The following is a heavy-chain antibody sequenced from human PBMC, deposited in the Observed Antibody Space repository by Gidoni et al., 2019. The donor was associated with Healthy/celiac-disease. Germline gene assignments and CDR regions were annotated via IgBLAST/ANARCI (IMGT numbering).Heavy chain of an antibody. CDR2: ISYDGSNK. V-gene: IGHV3-30-3*01. Sequence: QVQLVASGGGVVQPGRSLRLPCAASGFTFSSYAMHWVRQAPGKGLGWVAVISYDGSNKYYADSVKGRFTSSRDNSKNTLYLQMNSLRAEDTAVYYCARGYYYDSSGYHYWGQGTLVTVSS. D-gene: IGHD3-22*01. J-gene: IGHJ4*02. CDR1: GFTFSSYA. CDR3: ARGYYYDSSGYHY.